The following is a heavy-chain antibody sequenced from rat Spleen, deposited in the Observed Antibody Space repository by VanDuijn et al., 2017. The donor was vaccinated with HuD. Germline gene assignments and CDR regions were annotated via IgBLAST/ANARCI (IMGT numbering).Heavy chain of an antibody. V-gene: IGHV5S23*01. D-gene: IGHD1-2*01. CDR3: AKNIYSSGYIYYFDY. J-gene: IGHJ2*01. CDR2: ISPSGGGT. Sequence: EVQLVESGGGLVQPGRSLKLSCAASGFTFNNYDMAWVRQAPTKGLEWVASISPSGGGTWYRDSVKGRFTVSRDNAKSTLSLQMDRLRSEDTATYYCAKNIYSSGYIYYFDYWGQGVMVTVSS. CDR1: GFTFNNYD.